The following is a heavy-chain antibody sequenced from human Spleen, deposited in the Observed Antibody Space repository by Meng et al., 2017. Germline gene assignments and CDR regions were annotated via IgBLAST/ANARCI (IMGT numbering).Heavy chain of an antibody. Sequence: GESLKISCAASGFTFSSYWMTWVRQAPGRGLEWVANIKYDGSEKYYVDSVKGRFAISRDNAKNSLYLQMNSLRAEDMAVYYCARGADSSLWGQGTLVTVSS. CDR2: IKYDGSEK. V-gene: IGHV3-7*01. CDR3: ARGADSSL. J-gene: IGHJ4*02. D-gene: IGHD2-21*02. CDR1: GFTFSSYW.